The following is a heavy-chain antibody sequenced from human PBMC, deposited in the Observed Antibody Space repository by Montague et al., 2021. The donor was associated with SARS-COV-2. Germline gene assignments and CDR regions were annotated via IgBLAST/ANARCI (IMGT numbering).Heavy chain of an antibody. V-gene: IGHV2-70*01. CDR3: ARTRAYYYDSSGYSYCFDY. Sequence: VKPTQTLTLTCTFSGFSLSTSGVGVGWIRQPPGKALEWLALIYWDDDDYYSTSLKTRLTISKDTSKNQVVLTMTNMDPVDTATYYCARTRAYYYDSSGYSYCFDYWGQGTLVTVSS. CDR1: GFSLSTSGVG. D-gene: IGHD3-22*01. J-gene: IGHJ4*02. CDR2: IYWDDDD.